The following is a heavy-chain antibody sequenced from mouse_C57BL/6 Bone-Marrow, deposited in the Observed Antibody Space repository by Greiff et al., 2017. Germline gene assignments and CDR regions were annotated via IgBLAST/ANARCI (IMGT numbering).Heavy chain of an antibody. J-gene: IGHJ4*01. D-gene: IGHD1-1*01. V-gene: IGHV5-15*01. Sequence: EVKLMESGGGLVQPGGSLKLSCAASGFTFSDYGMAWVRQAPRKGPEWVAFISNLAYSNYYADTVTGRFTNSRENAKNTLYLEMSSLRSEDTAMYYCARHSYYYGSSGYAMDYWGQGTSVTVSS. CDR2: ISNLAYSN. CDR3: ARHSYYYGSSGYAMDY. CDR1: GFTFSDYG.